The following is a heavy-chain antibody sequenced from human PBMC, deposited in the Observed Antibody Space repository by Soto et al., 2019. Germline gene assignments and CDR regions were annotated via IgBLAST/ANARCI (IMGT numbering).Heavy chain of an antibody. V-gene: IGHV1-8*01. CDR3: ARMATFGSLNWFDP. Sequence: ASVKVSCKASGYSFTNNDVTWVRQATGQGLEWMGWMNPGSGDTGYAQKFQGRVTMTRDIYIATAYMELSGLRSDDTAIYYCARMATFGSLNWFDPWGQGTLVTVS. D-gene: IGHD3-16*01. CDR1: GYSFTNND. J-gene: IGHJ5*02. CDR2: MNPGSGDT.